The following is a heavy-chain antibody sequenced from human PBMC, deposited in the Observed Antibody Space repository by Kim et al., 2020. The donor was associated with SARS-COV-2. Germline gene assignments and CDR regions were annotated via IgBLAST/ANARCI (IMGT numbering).Heavy chain of an antibody. V-gene: IGHV4-4*02. CDR3: ARDRPQYSSGWGVWYFDL. CDR1: GGSISSSNW. D-gene: IGHD6-19*01. Sequence: SETLSLTCAVSGGSISSSNWWSWVRQPPGKGLEWIGEIYHSGSTNYNPSLKSRVTISVDKSKNQFSLKLSSVTAADTAVYYCARDRPQYSSGWGVWYFDLWGRGTLVTVSS. J-gene: IGHJ2*01. CDR2: IYHSGST.